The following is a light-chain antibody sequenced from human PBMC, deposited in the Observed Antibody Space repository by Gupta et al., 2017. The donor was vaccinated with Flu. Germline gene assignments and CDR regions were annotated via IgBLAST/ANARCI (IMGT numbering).Light chain of an antibody. CDR3: QRCYTTPQT. J-gene: IGKJ1*01. CDR1: QSIGGY. V-gene: IGKV1-39*01. Sequence: PSSLSASVGDRVTITCRASQSIGGYLNWYQQTPGEATKLLISAATSLQAGVPSRFSGSASGADFTLTISSLQPEDFATFYCQRCYTTPQTFGQGTKVEIK. CDR2: AAT.